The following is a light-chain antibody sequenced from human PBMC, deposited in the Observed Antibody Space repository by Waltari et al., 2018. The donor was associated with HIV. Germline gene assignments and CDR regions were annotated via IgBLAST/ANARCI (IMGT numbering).Light chain of an antibody. CDR3: QHLNSYPPFT. CDR1: QAISSN. CDR2: AAS. J-gene: IGKJ3*01. V-gene: IGKV1-9*01. Sequence: TQSPSFMSASVGDRVTITCRASQAISSNLAWYQQKPGQAPTLLIYAASSLPSGVPSRFSGSGSGTEFTLTIRSLQPEDFATYYCQHLNSYPPFTFGPGTTVD.